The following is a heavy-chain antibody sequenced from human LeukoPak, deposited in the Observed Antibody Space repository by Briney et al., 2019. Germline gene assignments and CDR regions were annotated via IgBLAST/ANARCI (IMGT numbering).Heavy chain of an antibody. J-gene: IGHJ6*03. Sequence: GGSLRLSCAASGFTFSSYAMHWVRQAPGKGLEWVAVISYDGSNKYYADSVKGRFTISRDNSKNTLYLQMNSLRAEDTAVYYCARGDSYYYYYYMDVWGKGTTVTVSS. CDR1: GFTFSSYA. D-gene: IGHD2-21*01. V-gene: IGHV3-30-3*01. CDR2: ISYDGSNK. CDR3: ARGDSYYYYYYMDV.